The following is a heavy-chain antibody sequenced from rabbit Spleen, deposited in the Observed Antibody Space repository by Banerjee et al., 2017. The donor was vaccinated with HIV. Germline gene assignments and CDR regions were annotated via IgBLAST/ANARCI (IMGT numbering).Heavy chain of an antibody. V-gene: IGHV1S40*01. CDR1: GVSFSSNYY. J-gene: IGHJ5*01. CDR3: ARDWGGSTYYGDRLDI. Sequence: QSLEESGGDLVKPGASLTLTCTASGVSFSSNYYMCWVRQAPGKGLEWIACIDSGSSGFTYFASWAKGRFTISKTSSTTVTLQMTSLTAADTATYFCARDWGGSTYYGDRLDIWGPGTLVTVS. D-gene: IGHD8-1*01. CDR2: IDSGSSGFT.